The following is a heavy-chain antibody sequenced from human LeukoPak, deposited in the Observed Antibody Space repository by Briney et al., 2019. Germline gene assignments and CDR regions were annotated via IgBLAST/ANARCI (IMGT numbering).Heavy chain of an antibody. Sequence: SETLSLTCAVYGGSFSGYYWSWIRQPPGKGLEWIGEINHSGSTNYNPSLKSRVTISVDTSKNQFSLKLSSVTAADTAVYYCARGRRPRYQVLLGDWFDPWGQGNLVTGSS. V-gene: IGHV4-34*01. CDR2: INHSGST. CDR3: ARGRRPRYQVLLGDWFDP. CDR1: GGSFSGYY. D-gene: IGHD2-2*01. J-gene: IGHJ5*02.